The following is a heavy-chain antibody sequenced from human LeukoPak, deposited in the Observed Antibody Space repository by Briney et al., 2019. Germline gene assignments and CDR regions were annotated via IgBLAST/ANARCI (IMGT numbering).Heavy chain of an antibody. J-gene: IGHJ5*02. CDR3: TTDQVGATS. Sequence: GGSLRLSCAASGFTFSNAWMSWVRQAPGKGLEWVGRIKSKTDGGKTDYAAPVKGRFTISRDDSKNTLYLQMNSLKTEDTAVYYCTTDQVGATSWGQGTLVTVSS. D-gene: IGHD1-26*01. CDR2: IKSKTDGGKT. CDR1: GFTFSNAW. V-gene: IGHV3-15*01.